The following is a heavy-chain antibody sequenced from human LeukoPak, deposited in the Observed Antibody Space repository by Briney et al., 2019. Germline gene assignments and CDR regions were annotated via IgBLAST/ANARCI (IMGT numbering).Heavy chain of an antibody. J-gene: IGHJ4*02. Sequence: GGSLRLSCAASGFTFSDYYMSWIRQAPGKGLEWVSYISSSGSTIYYADSVKGRFTISRDNAKNSLYLQMNSLRAEDTAVYYCAATYDFWSGYKSPFYWGQGTLVTVSS. CDR3: AATYDFWSGYKSPFY. D-gene: IGHD3-3*01. CDR2: ISSSGSTI. V-gene: IGHV3-11*01. CDR1: GFTFSDYY.